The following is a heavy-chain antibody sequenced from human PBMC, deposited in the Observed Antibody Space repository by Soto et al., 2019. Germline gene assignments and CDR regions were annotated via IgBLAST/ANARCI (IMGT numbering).Heavy chain of an antibody. V-gene: IGHV1-46*01. CDR3: ARASWDRVRGVKEFDY. CDR2: INPSTGTT. D-gene: IGHD3-10*01. Sequence: QVQLVQSGAEVKKPGASVKVSCKASGYTFTNDYMHWVRQAPGQGLEWMGIINPSTGTTSYAQKFQGRVTMTRDTSTSTVHMERSSLRSDDTAVYYCARASWDRVRGVKEFDYGGQGTLVTVSS. J-gene: IGHJ4*02. CDR1: GYTFTNDY.